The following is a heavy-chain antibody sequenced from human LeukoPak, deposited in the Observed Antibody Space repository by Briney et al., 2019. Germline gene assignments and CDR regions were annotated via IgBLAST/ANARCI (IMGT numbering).Heavy chain of an antibody. D-gene: IGHD4-11*01. Sequence: LRASVKVSCKASGYTFTGYYMHWVRQAPGQGLEWMGWINPNSGGTNYAQKFQGRVTMTRDTSISTAYMELSRLRSDDTAVYYCARAHSGYSNYGGWFDPWGQGTLVTVSS. CDR3: ARAHSGYSNYGGWFDP. V-gene: IGHV1-2*02. CDR2: INPNSGGT. CDR1: GYTFTGYY. J-gene: IGHJ5*02.